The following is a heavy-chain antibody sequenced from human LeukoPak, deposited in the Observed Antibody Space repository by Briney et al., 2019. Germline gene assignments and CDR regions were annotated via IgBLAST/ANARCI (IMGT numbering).Heavy chain of an antibody. CDR1: GFTFRNYA. V-gene: IGHV3-23*01. CDR3: AKAEGYDILTGLDY. D-gene: IGHD3-9*01. J-gene: IGHJ4*02. Sequence: PGGSLRLSCAASGFTFRNYAMNWVRQAPGKGLEWVSAISGSGDNTYYADSVKGRFTISRDNSKNTLYLQMNSLRTEDTAVYYCAKAEGYDILTGLDYWGQGTLVTVSS. CDR2: ISGSGDNT.